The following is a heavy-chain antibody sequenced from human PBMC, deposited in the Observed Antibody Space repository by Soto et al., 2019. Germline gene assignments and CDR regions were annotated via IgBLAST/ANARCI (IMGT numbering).Heavy chain of an antibody. D-gene: IGHD5-12*01. Sequence: GGSLRLSCAASGFTFSSYGMHWVRQAPGKGLEWVAVIWYDGSNKYYADSVKGRFTISRDNSKNTLYLQMNSLRAEDTAVYYCAREGGYAIPDGLFDYWGQGTLVTVSS. CDR1: GFTFSSYG. V-gene: IGHV3-33*01. CDR3: AREGGYAIPDGLFDY. J-gene: IGHJ4*02. CDR2: IWYDGSNK.